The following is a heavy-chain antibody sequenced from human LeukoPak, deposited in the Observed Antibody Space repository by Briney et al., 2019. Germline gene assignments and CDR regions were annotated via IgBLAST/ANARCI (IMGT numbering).Heavy chain of an antibody. Sequence: GGSLRLSCAASRFTLTTYDMNWVRQAPGKGLEWVSYISRDSAYMYLADSVKGRFTISRDNAKNSLYLQMNSLRGEDTAVYYCARDDASTARASGMDVWGKGPTVTVSS. CDR2: ISRDSAYM. CDR3: ARDDASTARASGMDV. D-gene: IGHD6-6*01. V-gene: IGHV3-21*01. J-gene: IGHJ6*04. CDR1: RFTLTTYD.